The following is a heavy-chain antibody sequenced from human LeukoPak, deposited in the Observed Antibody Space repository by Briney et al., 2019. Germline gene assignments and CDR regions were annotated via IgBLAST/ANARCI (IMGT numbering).Heavy chain of an antibody. Sequence: SETLSLTCPVSAGSISRSSYYWGCIRHPPGKGMEWIGSIHYSGIIYYTPSLKSRVTISVDTSKTHFSLKLSSVTAADTAVYYCARHQEVDFDLWGRGTLVTVSS. CDR1: AGSISRSSYY. CDR2: IHYSGII. CDR3: ARHQEVDFDL. V-gene: IGHV4-39*01. J-gene: IGHJ2*01.